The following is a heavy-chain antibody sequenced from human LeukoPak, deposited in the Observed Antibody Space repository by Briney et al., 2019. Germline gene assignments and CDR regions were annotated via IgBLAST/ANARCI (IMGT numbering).Heavy chain of an antibody. Sequence: VASVSVSCKASRYTFTGYYMHWVRQAPGQGLGWMGWINPDGDVTKSAQKFQGRVTMTSDKSINTVYMELSGLTSDDTAFYYCARGPNHYYYMDFWGKGTTVSVSS. V-gene: IGHV1-2*02. CDR2: INPDGDVT. CDR3: ARGPNHYYYMDF. D-gene: IGHD2-8*01. CDR1: RYTFTGYY. J-gene: IGHJ6*03.